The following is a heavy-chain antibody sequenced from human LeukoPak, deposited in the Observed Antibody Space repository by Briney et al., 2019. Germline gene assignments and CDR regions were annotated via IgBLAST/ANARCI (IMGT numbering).Heavy chain of an antibody. V-gene: IGHV1-69*13. Sequence: SVKVSCKASGGTFSSYAISWVRQAPGQGLXXXGGIIPIFGTANYAQKFQGRVTITADESTSTAYMELSSLRSEDTAVYYCARDRAYYGMDVWGKGTTVTVSS. J-gene: IGHJ6*04. CDR3: ARDRAYYGMDV. CDR2: IIPIFGTA. CDR1: GGTFSSYA.